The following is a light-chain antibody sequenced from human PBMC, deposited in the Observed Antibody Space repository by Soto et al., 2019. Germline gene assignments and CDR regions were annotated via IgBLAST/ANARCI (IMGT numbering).Light chain of an antibody. J-gene: IGKJ4*01. V-gene: IGKV3-20*01. CDR3: HQYGSSPLT. Sequence: EIVLTQSPGTLSLSPGERATLSYRASQSVTSSYLAWYQQKPGQAPRLLIYGASSRATGIPDRFSGSGSGTDFTLTISRLEPQDFAMYYCHQYGSSPLTFGGGTKVEIK. CDR2: GAS. CDR1: QSVTSSY.